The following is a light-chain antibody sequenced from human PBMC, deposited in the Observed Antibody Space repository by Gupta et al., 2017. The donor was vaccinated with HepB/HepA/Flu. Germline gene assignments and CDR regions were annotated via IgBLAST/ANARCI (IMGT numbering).Light chain of an antibody. J-gene: IGLJ3*02. V-gene: IGLV8-61*01. CDR3: MLSVGRGIWV. CDR2: KTN. Sequence: QTVVTQEPSLAVSPGGTVTLTCGWTSGSVSTNAYPGWYQQTPGQAPRTLMYKTNIRFSGVPDRFSGSILGNKAALTITGAQADDESDYSSMLSVGRGIWVFGGGTKLTVL. CDR1: SGSVSTNAY.